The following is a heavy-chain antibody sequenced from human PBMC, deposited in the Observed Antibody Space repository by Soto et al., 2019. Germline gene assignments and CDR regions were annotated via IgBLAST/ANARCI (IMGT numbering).Heavy chain of an antibody. CDR1: GRSFSNPYYY. Sequence: QVQLQQWGAGLLKPSETLSLTCAVYGRSFSNPYYYWSWIRQPPGKGLEWIGEVNHGGSTNYTPSLKSRVTISLDTSKNHFSLRLTSVTAADTAVYYSASLDSSGWYFEDWGQGTLVTVSS. V-gene: IGHV4-34*01. CDR2: VNHGGST. D-gene: IGHD6-19*01. J-gene: IGHJ4*02. CDR3: ASLDSSGWYFED.